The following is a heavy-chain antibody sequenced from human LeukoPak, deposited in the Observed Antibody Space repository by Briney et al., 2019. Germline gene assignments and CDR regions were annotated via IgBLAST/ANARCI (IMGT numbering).Heavy chain of an antibody. CDR2: ISGSGGST. D-gene: IGHD3-9*01. CDR1: GFTFSSYA. Sequence: GGSLRLSCAASGFTFSSYAMSWVRQAPGKGLEWVSAISGSGGSTYYADSVKGRFTISRDNSKNTLYLQMNSLRAEDTAVYYCAKAGVPSYYDILTGYYNGLDFWFDPWGQGTLVTVSS. V-gene: IGHV3-23*01. CDR3: AKAGVPSYYDILTGYYNGLDFWFDP. J-gene: IGHJ5*02.